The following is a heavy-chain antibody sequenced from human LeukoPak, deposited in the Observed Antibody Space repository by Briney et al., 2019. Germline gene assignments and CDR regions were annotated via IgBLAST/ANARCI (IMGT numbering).Heavy chain of an antibody. Sequence: PGGSLRLSCAASGFTFSSYSMNWVRQAPGKGLEWVSYISSSSSTIYYADSVKGRFTISRDNAKNSLYLQMNSLRAEDTAVYYCARDILGPYSRPTHAFDIWGQGTMVTVSS. J-gene: IGHJ3*02. D-gene: IGHD6-13*01. V-gene: IGHV3-48*01. CDR3: ARDILGPYSRPTHAFDI. CDR2: ISSSSSTI. CDR1: GFTFSSYS.